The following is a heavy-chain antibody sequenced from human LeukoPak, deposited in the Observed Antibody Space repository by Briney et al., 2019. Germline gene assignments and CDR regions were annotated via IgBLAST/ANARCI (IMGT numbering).Heavy chain of an antibody. V-gene: IGHV3-21*01. Sequence: VQPGGSLILSCAASGFTFSTYTMNWVRQAPGKGLEWVSSISSTSSNIYYADSVKGRLTISRDNAKNSLYLQMNSLRAEDSAVYYCASARYSENWGQGTLVTVSS. CDR1: GFTFSTYT. CDR2: ISSTSSNI. CDR3: ASARYSEN. D-gene: IGHD1-26*01. J-gene: IGHJ4*02.